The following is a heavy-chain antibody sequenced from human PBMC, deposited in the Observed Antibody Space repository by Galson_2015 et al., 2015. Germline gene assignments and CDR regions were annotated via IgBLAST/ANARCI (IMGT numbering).Heavy chain of an antibody. CDR1: GFTVSSNY. CDR2: IYSGGST. CDR3: ARVADYDILTGYLD. D-gene: IGHD3-9*01. V-gene: IGHV3-53*01. J-gene: IGHJ4*02. Sequence: SLRLSCAASGFTVSSNYMSWVRQAPGKGLEWVSVIYSGGSTYYADSVKGRFTISRDNSKNTLYLQMNSLRAEDTAVYYCARVADYDILTGYLDWGQGTLVTVSP.